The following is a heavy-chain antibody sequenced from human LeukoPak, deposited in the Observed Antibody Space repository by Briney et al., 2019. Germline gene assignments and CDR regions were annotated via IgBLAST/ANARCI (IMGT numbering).Heavy chain of an antibody. D-gene: IGHD3-22*01. CDR2: INHSGST. CDR1: GGSFSGYY. V-gene: IGHV4-34*01. Sequence: SETLSLTCAVYGGSFSGYYWSWIRQPPGKGLEWIGEINHSGSTNYSPSLKSRVTISVDTSKNQFSLKLSSVTAADTAVYYCARKGYYYDSSGYYYWGQGTLVTVSS. J-gene: IGHJ4*02. CDR3: ARKGYYYDSSGYYY.